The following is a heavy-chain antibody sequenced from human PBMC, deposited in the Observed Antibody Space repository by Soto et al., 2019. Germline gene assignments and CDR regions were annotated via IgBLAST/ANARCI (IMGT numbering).Heavy chain of an antibody. V-gene: IGHV4-39*01. J-gene: IGHJ6*02. D-gene: IGHD6-13*01. CDR3: RSSSRYSTDV. Sequence: QLQLQESGPGLVKPSETLSLSCTVSGGSITSSFYWGRIRQPPGKGLEWIGSIYGTGNTYYNPSRNGRVTISADASKHQFSLNLISVTAADAAVYYCRSSSRYSTDVWGQGATVTVSS. CDR2: IYGTGNT. CDR1: GGSITSSFY.